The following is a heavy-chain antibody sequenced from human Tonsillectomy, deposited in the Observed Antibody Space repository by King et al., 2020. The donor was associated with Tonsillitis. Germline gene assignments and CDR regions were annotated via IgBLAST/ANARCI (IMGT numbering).Heavy chain of an antibody. D-gene: IGHD5-18*01. CDR2: INPDSGGT. J-gene: IGHJ5*02. CDR1: GYTFTGYY. Sequence: QLVQSGAEVKKPGASVKVSCKASGYTFTGYYMHWVRQAPGQGLEWMGWINPDSGGTNYAQKCQGRGTMTRDTSISTAYMELSRLGSDETAVYSCAKGDIVDTAMWRVWFDPWGQGTLVTVSS. V-gene: IGHV1-2*02. CDR3: AKGDIVDTAMWRVWFDP.